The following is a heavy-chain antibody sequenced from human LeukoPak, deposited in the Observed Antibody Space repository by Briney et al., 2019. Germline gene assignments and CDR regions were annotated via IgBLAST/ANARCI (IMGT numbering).Heavy chain of an antibody. V-gene: IGHV3-66*01. CDR3: ARDYDFWSGAYYYYGMDV. J-gene: IGHJ6*02. Sequence: GGSLRLSCAASGFTVSSNYMSWVRQAPGKGLGWVSVIYSGGSTYYADSVKGRFTISRDNSKNTLYLQMNSLRAEDTAVYYCARDYDFWSGAYYYYGMDVWGQGTTVTVSS. CDR2: IYSGGST. CDR1: GFTVSSNY. D-gene: IGHD3-3*01.